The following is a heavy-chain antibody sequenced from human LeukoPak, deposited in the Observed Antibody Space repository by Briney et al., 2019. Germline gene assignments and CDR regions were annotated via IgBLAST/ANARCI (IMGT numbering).Heavy chain of an antibody. Sequence: GGSLRLSCAASGFIFSSYGMHWVRQAPGKGLEWVAFIRRDGSNKYYADSVKGRFTISRDNSKNTLYLQMNSLRAEDTAVYYCAKDGVAAALDPWGQGTLVTVSS. CDR3: AKDGVAAALDP. J-gene: IGHJ5*02. CDR2: IRRDGSNK. D-gene: IGHD6-13*01. V-gene: IGHV3-30*02. CDR1: GFIFSSYG.